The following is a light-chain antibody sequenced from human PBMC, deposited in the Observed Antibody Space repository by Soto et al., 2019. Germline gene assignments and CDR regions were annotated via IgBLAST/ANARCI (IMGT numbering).Light chain of an antibody. CDR2: EVT. J-gene: IGLJ1*01. CDR3: SSYTSSSTYV. CDR1: RSDVGAYNY. Sequence: QSVLTQPASVSGSPGQSIAISCTGTRSDVGAYNYVSWYQQHPGKAPKLMISEVTNRPSGVSDRFSGSKSGNTASLTISGLQAEDEADYYCSSYTSSSTYVFGAGTKVIV. V-gene: IGLV2-14*01.